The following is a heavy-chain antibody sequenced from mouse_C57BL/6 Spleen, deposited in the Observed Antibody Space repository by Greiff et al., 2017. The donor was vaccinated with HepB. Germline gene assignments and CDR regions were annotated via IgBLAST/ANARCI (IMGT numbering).Heavy chain of an antibody. J-gene: IGHJ4*01. CDR1: GYAFSSYW. CDR2: IYPGDGDT. Sequence: VQLQQSGAELVKPGASVKISCKASGYAFSSYWMNWVKQRPGKGLEWIGQIYPGDGDTNYNGKFKGKATLTADKSSSTAYMQLSSLTSEDSAVYFCARSGDSLYAMDYWGQGTSVTVSS. D-gene: IGHD2-13*01. V-gene: IGHV1-80*01. CDR3: ARSGDSLYAMDY.